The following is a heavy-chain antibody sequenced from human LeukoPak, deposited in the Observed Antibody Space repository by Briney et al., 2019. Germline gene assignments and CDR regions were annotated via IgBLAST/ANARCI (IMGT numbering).Heavy chain of an antibody. Sequence: GGSLRLSCAASGFTFSSYGMSWVRQAPGKGLEWVSAISGSGDSTFYVGSVKGRFTISRDNSKNTLYMLMNSLRAEDTAVYYCAKTLPTFYGSGSYYKNPIDYWGQGTLVTVSS. D-gene: IGHD3-10*01. CDR2: ISGSGDST. CDR3: AKTLPTFYGSGSYYKNPIDY. V-gene: IGHV3-23*01. CDR1: GFTFSSYG. J-gene: IGHJ4*02.